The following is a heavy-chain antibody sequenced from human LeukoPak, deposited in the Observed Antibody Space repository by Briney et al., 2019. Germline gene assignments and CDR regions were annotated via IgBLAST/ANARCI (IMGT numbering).Heavy chain of an antibody. D-gene: IGHD6-13*01. CDR2: INGDGRNI. CDR1: GFTFSSYW. CDR3: ARDPHNVAANWFDP. V-gene: IGHV3-74*01. Sequence: GGSLRLSCVASGFTFSSYWMHWVRQDPRKGLVWVSRINGDGRNINYADSVRGRFTISRDNANNSLYLQMNSLSPEDTAVYYCARDPHNVAANWFDPWGQGALVTVSS. J-gene: IGHJ5*02.